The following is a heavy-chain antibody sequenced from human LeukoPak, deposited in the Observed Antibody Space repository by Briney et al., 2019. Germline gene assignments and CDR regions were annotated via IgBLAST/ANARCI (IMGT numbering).Heavy chain of an antibody. J-gene: IGHJ6*02. CDR3: ARDGTCSSTSCYYYYYGMDV. V-gene: IGHV1-18*01. CDR1: GYTFTSYG. CDR2: ISAYNGNT. D-gene: IGHD2-2*01. Sequence: ASVKVSCKASGYTFTSYGISWVRQAPGQGLEWMGWISAYNGNTNYAQKLQGRVTMTTDTSTSTAYMELRSLRSDDTGVYYCARDGTCSSTSCYYYYYGMDVWGQGTTVTVSS.